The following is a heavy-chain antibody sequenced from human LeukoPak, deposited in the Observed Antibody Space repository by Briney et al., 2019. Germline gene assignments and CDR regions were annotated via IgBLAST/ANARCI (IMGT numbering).Heavy chain of an antibody. D-gene: IGHD4-17*01. J-gene: IGHJ4*02. CDR3: ARDPFYGDADLDC. Sequence: SGGSLRLSCAASGFTFSNYWMHWVRQAPGKGLVWVSRIKSDGSGTTYAVFVKGRFTISRDNPKNMVYLQMNSLRAEDTAVYYCARDPFYGDADLDCWGQGTLVTVSS. V-gene: IGHV3-74*01. CDR2: IKSDGSGT. CDR1: GFTFSNYW.